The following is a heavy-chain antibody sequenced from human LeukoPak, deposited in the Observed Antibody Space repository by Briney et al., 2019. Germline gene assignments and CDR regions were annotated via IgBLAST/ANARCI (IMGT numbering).Heavy chain of an antibody. Sequence: PGGSLRLSCVASGITINNFWMSWVRQASGKGLEWVAVISYDGSNKYYADSVKGRFTISRDNSKNTLYLQMNSLRAEDTAVYYCARDFLTMVREPYGMDLWRQGTTDTVSS. D-gene: IGHD3-10*01. V-gene: IGHV3-30-3*01. J-gene: IGHJ6*02. CDR3: ARDFLTMVREPYGMDL. CDR1: GITINNFW. CDR2: ISYDGSNK.